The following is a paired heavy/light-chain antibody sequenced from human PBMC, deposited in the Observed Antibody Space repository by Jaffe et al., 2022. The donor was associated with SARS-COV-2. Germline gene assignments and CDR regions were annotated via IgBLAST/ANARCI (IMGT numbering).Heavy chain of an antibody. J-gene: IGHJ4*02. Sequence: EVQLLESGGGLVQPGGSLRLSCEASGFTFSSYAVSWVRQAPGKGLEWVSGIDGSGDYTFYVDSVKGRFTISRDNSKNTLYLQMNDLRVEDSAVYHCATLYGDYADYWGQGTLVTVSS. D-gene: IGHD4-17*01. CDR2: IDGSGDYT. CDR3: ATLYGDYADY. V-gene: IGHV3-23*01. CDR1: GFTFSSYA.
Light chain of an antibody. Sequence: DVVMTQSPLSLPVTLGQSASISCRSSQSLVYSDGHTYLNWFQQRPGQSPRRLIYKVSNRDSGVPDRFSGSGSGTDFTLKISRVEAEDVGVYYCMQATHWPLTFGPGTKVDIK. V-gene: IGKV2-30*01. CDR3: MQATHWPLT. CDR1: QSLVYSDGHTY. J-gene: IGKJ3*01. CDR2: KVS.